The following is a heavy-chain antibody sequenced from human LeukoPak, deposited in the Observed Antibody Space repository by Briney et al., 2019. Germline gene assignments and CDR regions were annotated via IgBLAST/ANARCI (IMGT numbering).Heavy chain of an antibody. CDR3: ARNPADVILTDYYYYYYMDV. Sequence: ASVKVSCKASGYTFTSYDINWVRQATGQGLEWMGWMNPNSGNTGYAQKFQGRVTITRNTSISTAYMELSSLRSEDTAVYYCARNPADVILTDYYYYYYMDVWGKGTTVTISS. J-gene: IGHJ6*03. V-gene: IGHV1-8*03. CDR1: GYTFTSYD. CDR2: MNPNSGNT. D-gene: IGHD3-9*01.